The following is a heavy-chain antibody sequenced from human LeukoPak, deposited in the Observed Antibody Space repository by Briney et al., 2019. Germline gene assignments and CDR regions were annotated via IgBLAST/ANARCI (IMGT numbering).Heavy chain of an antibody. CDR2: ISSSNTYI. D-gene: IGHD2-2*01. Sequence: GGSLRLSCAASGFTFSSYSMNWVRQAPGKGLEWVSSISSSNTYIYYADSVEGRFTISRDNAKNSLFLQMNSLRAEDTAVYYCARDIVVVPATRSKRGFYYYYGMDAWGQGTTVTVS. CDR1: GFTFSSYS. J-gene: IGHJ6*02. CDR3: ARDIVVVPATRSKRGFYYYYGMDA. V-gene: IGHV3-21*01.